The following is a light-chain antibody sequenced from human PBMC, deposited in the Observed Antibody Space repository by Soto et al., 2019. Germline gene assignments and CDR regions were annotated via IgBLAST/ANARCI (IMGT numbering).Light chain of an antibody. V-gene: IGKV1-5*01. CDR2: DAS. Sequence: DFHMTQSPTTLSAHLGARVTITCSASQTISRWVVWYQQNTGRAPKLLILDASSMESGVPPRFSSSGSGTEFTLTISSLQPDDGATYYCQQYNGYLQTFGQGTKV. CDR3: QQYNGYLQT. J-gene: IGKJ1*01. CDR1: QTISRW.